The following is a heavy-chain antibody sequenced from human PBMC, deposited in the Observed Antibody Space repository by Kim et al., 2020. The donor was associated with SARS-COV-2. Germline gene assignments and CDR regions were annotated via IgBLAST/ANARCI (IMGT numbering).Heavy chain of an antibody. Sequence: GGSLRLSCAASGFTFSSYGMHWVRQAPGKGLEWVAVISYDGSNKYYADSVKGRFTISRDNSKNTLSLQMNSLRAEDTAVYCCAKDVTGGSSGYWG. CDR3: AKDVTGGSSGY. D-gene: IGHD6-13*01. CDR2: ISYDGSNK. J-gene: IGHJ4*01. V-gene: IGHV3-30*18. CDR1: GFTFSSYG.